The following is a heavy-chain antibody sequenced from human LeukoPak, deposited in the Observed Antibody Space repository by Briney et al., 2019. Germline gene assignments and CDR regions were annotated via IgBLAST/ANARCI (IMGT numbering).Heavy chain of an antibody. CDR2: IRYDGSNK. CDR1: GFTFSNYG. J-gene: IGHJ4*02. V-gene: IGHV3-30*02. D-gene: IGHD6-13*01. CDR3: AKDVGSSWYEGAGF. Sequence: GGSLRLSCAASGFTFSNYGMHWLRQAPAKGLEGVAFIRYDGSNKYYAESVKGRFTISRDNSKNTLYLQMSSLRAEDTAVYYCAKDVGSSWYEGAGFWGQGTLVTVSS.